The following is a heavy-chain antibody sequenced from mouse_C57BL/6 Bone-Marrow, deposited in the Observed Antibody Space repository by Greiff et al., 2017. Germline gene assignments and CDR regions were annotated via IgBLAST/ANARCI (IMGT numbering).Heavy chain of an antibody. J-gene: IGHJ4*01. CDR1: GYAFSSYW. Sequence: VQLQQSGAELVKPGASVKISCKASGYAFSSYWMNWVKQRPGKGLEWIGQIYPGDGDTNYNGKFKGKATLTADKSSSTAYMQLSSLTSEDSAVYFCATPTIVTTRVGYYAMDYWGKGTSVTVSS. V-gene: IGHV1-80*01. CDR2: IYPGDGDT. CDR3: ATPTIVTTRVGYYAMDY. D-gene: IGHD2-5*01.